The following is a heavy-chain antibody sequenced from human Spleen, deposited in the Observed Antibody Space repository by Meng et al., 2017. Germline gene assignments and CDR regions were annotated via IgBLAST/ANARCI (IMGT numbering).Heavy chain of an antibody. CDR2: LIPVLNKA. CDR1: DYTFTGYG. Sequence: QVYLGQSGAELKKPGASVQVSCKSSDYTFTGYGVSWVRQAPGQGLEWMGGLIPVLNKAKSAPRFQDRVTFTADETTTTAYMELSSLTFEDTAVYFCARGRGNQPLFDFWGQGTLVTVSS. D-gene: IGHD2/OR15-2a*01. CDR3: ARGRGNQPLFDF. J-gene: IGHJ4*02. V-gene: IGHV1-69*10.